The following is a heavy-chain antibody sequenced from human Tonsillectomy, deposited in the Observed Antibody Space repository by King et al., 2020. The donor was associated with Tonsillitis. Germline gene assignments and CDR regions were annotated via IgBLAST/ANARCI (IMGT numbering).Heavy chain of an antibody. D-gene: IGHD6-13*01. V-gene: IGHV4-31*03. CDR2: IYYSGIT. CDR1: GDSISSGGYY. CDR3: ARDSVSWYFDP. Sequence: VQLQESGPGLVKPSQTLSLTCTVSGDSISSGGYYWSWIRQHPGKGLEWIGHIYYSGITYYNPSLKSRLTISVDTFKNQFSLKLSSVTAADTAVYYCARDSVSWYFDPWGQGTLVTVSS. J-gene: IGHJ5*02.